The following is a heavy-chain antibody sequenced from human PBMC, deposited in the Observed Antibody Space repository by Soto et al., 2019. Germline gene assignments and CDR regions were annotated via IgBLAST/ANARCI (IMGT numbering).Heavy chain of an antibody. CDR1: GYTFTSYA. D-gene: IGHD2-15*01. J-gene: IGHJ6*02. CDR2: INTNTGNP. CDR3: ARECSGGSGDSSVYYYYGRDV. V-gene: IGHV7-4-1*01. Sequence: QVQLVQSGSELKKPGASVKVSCKASGYTFTSYAMNWVRQAPGHGLEWMGWINTNTGNPTYAQGFTGQFVFSLDTSVSTAYLQICSREAEETDVYYCARECSGGSGDSSVYYYYGRDVWGQGTTVTVS.